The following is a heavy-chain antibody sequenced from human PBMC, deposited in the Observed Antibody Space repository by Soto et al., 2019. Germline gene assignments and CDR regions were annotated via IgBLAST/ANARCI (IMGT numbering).Heavy chain of an antibody. J-gene: IGHJ4*02. Sequence: QVQLVQSGPEVKKPGSSVKVSCKASGGTFSSYAISWVRQSPGQGLEWMGGVIPIFNTTNYAQKFQGRVTIAADEFTTTAYMELSSLRAEDTAVYYCASNTYYYDSGGYYYEYFYYWGQGTLVTVSS. CDR3: ASNTYYYDSGGYYYEYFYY. V-gene: IGHV1-69*01. D-gene: IGHD3-22*01. CDR1: GGTFSSYA. CDR2: VIPIFNTT.